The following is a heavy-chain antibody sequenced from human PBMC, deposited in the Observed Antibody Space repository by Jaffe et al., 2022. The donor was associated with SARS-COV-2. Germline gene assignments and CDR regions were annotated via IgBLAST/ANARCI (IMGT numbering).Heavy chain of an antibody. J-gene: IGHJ5*02. D-gene: IGHD6-13*01. CDR2: IYWDDDK. V-gene: IGHV2-5*02. Sequence: QITLKESGPTLVKPTQTLTLTCTFSGFSLSTSGVGVGWIRQPPGKALEWLALIYWDDDKRYSPSLKSRLTITKDTSKNQVVLTMTNMDPVDTATYYCAHRRFIAAAGSSIYSNWFDPWGQGTLVTVSS. CDR1: GFSLSTSGVG. CDR3: AHRRFIAAAGSSIYSNWFDP.